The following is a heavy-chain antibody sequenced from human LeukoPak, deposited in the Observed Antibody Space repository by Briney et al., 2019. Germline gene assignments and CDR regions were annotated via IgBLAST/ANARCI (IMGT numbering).Heavy chain of an antibody. D-gene: IGHD4-23*01. V-gene: IGHV4-4*07. CDR2: IYTNGRT. J-gene: IGHJ4*02. CDR3: AREFYGGRPAY. Sequence: SKTLSLTCTVSGGSIKDSDWSWIRQPAGKGLEWIGRIYTNGRTNYNPSLKSRVTMSLDTSKNQFSLKLTSVTAADTAVYYCAREFYGGRPAYWGQGTLVTVSS. CDR1: GGSIKDSD.